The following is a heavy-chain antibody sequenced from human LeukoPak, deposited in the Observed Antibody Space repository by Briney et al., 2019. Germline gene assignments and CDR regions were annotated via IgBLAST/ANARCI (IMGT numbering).Heavy chain of an antibody. CDR3: ARVPTLRVVTTPAYFDS. Sequence: SETLSLTCTVSAGSISSTSYSWGWIRQPPGKGLEWIGYINYSGSTNYNPSLKSRVTISADTSKNQFSLKLNSVTAADTAVYYCARVPTLRVVTTPAYFDSWGQGTPVTVSS. CDR1: AGSISSTSYS. J-gene: IGHJ4*02. V-gene: IGHV4-61*05. D-gene: IGHD2-21*02. CDR2: INYSGST.